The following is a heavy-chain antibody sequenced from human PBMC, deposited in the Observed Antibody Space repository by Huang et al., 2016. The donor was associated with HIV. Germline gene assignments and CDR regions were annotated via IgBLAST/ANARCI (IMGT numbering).Heavy chain of an antibody. CDR2: IYYSGVS. V-gene: IGHV4-59*11. CDR1: GGSISSHY. D-gene: IGHD2-15*01. Sequence: QVQLQESGPGLVKPSATLSLTCSVSGGSISSHYWSWIRQHPGKGLEGIGSIYYSGVSNYRPSLKGRVFRSGEPSRNQVALKLSSVTAADTAVYYCARDRRHCSGGSCYYSDYWGHVTLVTVSS. J-gene: IGHJ4*01. CDR3: ARDRRHCSGGSCYYSDY.